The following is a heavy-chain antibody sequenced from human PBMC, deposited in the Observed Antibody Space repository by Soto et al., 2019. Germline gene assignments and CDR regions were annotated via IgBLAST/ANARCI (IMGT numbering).Heavy chain of an antibody. CDR2: IYYSGST. J-gene: IGHJ5*02. CDR3: ARDLGAAAGTNWFDP. CDR1: GGSISSGDYY. V-gene: IGHV4-30-4*01. Sequence: SETLSLTCTVSGGSISSGDYYWSWIRQPPGKGLEWIGYIYYSGSTYYNPSLKSRVTISVDTSKNQFSLKLSSVTAADTAVYYCARDLGAAAGTNWFDPWGQGTLVTVSS. D-gene: IGHD6-13*01.